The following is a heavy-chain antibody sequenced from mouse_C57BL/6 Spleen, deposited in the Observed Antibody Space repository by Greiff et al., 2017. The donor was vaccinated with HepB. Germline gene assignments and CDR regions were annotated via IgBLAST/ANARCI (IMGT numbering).Heavy chain of an antibody. CDR1: GFPFSSYA. D-gene: IGHD1-1*01. Sequence: EVMLVESGEGLVKPGGSLKLSCAASGFPFSSYAMSWVRQTPEKRLEWVAYISSGGDYIYYADTVKGRFTISRDNARNNLYLQMISMKSEDTAMYYCTSEWTTVVDAMYYWGQGTSVTVSS. J-gene: IGHJ4*01. CDR3: TSEWTTVVDAMYY. V-gene: IGHV5-9-1*02. CDR2: ISSGGDYI.